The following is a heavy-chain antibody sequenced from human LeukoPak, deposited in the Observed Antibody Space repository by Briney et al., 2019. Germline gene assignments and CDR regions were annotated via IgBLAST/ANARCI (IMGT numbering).Heavy chain of an antibody. J-gene: IGHJ4*02. D-gene: IGHD5-18*01. CDR2: INAGNGNT. V-gene: IGHV1-3*01. Sequence: ASVKVSCKAPGYTFTSYAMHWVRQAPGQRLEWMGWINAGNGNTKYSQKFQGRVTITRDTSASTAYVELSSLRSEDTAVYYCAREGYSYGYELDYWGQGTLVTVSS. CDR3: AREGYSYGYELDY. CDR1: GYTFTSYA.